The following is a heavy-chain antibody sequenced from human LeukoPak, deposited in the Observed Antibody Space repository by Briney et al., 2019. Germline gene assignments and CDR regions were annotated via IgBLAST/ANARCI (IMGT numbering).Heavy chain of an antibody. CDR1: GYSIGSGYY. CDR3: ARLSSLVGVIFDY. CDR2: IYHSGST. J-gene: IGHJ4*02. D-gene: IGHD1-26*01. Sequence: SETLSLTCTVSGYSIGSGYYWGWIRQPPGKGLEWIGSIYHSGSTYYNPSLKSRVTISVDTSKNQFSLKLSSVTAADTAVYYCARLSSLVGVIFDYWGQGTLVTVSS. V-gene: IGHV4-38-2*02.